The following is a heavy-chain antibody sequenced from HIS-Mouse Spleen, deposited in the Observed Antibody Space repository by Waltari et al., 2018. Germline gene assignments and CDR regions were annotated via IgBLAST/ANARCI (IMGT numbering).Heavy chain of an antibody. Sequence: QLQLQESGPGLVKPSETLSLTCTVPGRSLSRSSYYWGWICQPPGKGLEWIGSIYYSGRTYYNPSLKSRVTISVDTSKNQFSLKLSSVTAADTAVYYCAREIPYSSSWYDRYFDLWGRGTLVTVSS. CDR3: AREIPYSSSWYDRYFDL. V-gene: IGHV4-39*07. D-gene: IGHD6-13*01. J-gene: IGHJ2*01. CDR1: GRSLSRSSYY. CDR2: IYYSGRT.